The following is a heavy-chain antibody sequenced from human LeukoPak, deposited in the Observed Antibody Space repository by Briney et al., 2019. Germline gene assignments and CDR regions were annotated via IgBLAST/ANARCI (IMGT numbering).Heavy chain of an antibody. CDR3: ARTPGIATFDAFDI. J-gene: IGHJ3*02. V-gene: IGHV1-46*01. CDR2: INPSGGST. D-gene: IGHD6-13*01. CDR1: GYTFTNYY. Sequence: GASVKVSCKASGYTFTNYYIHWVRQAPGQGLECMGIINPSGGSTSYAQKFQGRVTMTRDMSTSTVYMELSSLRSEDTAVYYCARTPGIATFDAFDIWGQGTMVTVSS.